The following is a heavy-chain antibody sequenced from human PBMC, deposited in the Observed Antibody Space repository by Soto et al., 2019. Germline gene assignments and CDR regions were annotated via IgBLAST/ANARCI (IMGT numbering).Heavy chain of an antibody. CDR2: IIPIFGTA. CDR3: ASGALAYCGGDCYFVAWDYYYYGMDV. CDR1: GGTFSSYA. V-gene: IGHV1-69*01. J-gene: IGHJ6*02. Sequence: QVQLVQSGAEVKKPGSSVKVSCKASGGTFSSYAISWVRQAPGQGLEWMGGIIPIFGTANYAQKFQGRVTITADESTSTAYMELSSLRSEDTAVYYCASGALAYCGGDCYFVAWDYYYYGMDVWGQGTTVTVSS. D-gene: IGHD2-21*02.